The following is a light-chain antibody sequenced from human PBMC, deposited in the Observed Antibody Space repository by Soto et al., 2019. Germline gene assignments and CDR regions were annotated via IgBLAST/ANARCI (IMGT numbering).Light chain of an antibody. CDR3: TSYTSSSTVV. J-gene: IGLJ2*01. CDR1: STDFVSYNR. CDR2: EVS. V-gene: IGLV2-18*02. Sequence: QSALTQPPSVSGSPGQSVTISCTGTSTDFVSYNRVSWYQQPPGTAPKLMIYEVSKRPSGVPDRFSGSKSGNTASLTISGLQAADEADYYCTSYTSSSTVVFGGGTKLTVL.